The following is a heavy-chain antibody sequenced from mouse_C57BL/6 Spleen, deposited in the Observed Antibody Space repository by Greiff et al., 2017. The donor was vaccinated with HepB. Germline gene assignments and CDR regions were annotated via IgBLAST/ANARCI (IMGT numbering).Heavy chain of an antibody. Sequence: EVMLVESVAELVRPGASVKLSCTASGFNIKNTYMHWVKQRPEQGLEWIGRIDPANGNTKYAPKFQGKATITADTSSNTAYLQLSSLTSEDTAIYYCARDYYGSSYRYYFDYWGQGTTLTVSS. CDR3: ARDYYGSSYRYYFDY. J-gene: IGHJ2*01. V-gene: IGHV14-3*01. CDR2: IDPANGNT. D-gene: IGHD1-1*01. CDR1: GFNIKNTY.